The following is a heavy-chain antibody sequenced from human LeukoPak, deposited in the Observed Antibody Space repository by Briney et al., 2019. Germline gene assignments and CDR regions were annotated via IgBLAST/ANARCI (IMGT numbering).Heavy chain of an antibody. Sequence: PGGSLRLSCAASGFTLSDHYMDWVRQAPGKGLEWVDRTRNRANSHTTEYAASVKGRFTISSDDSKNSLFLLMNSLKTEDTAVYYCARINTVTSLYATDVWGQGTTVTVSS. CDR2: TRNRANSHTT. V-gene: IGHV3-72*01. J-gene: IGHJ6*02. CDR3: ARINTVTSLYATDV. D-gene: IGHD4-17*01. CDR1: GFTLSDHY.